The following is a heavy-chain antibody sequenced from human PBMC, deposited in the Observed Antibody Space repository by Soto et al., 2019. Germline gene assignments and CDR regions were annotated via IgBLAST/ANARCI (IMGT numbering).Heavy chain of an antibody. CDR1: GFPFPNYG. V-gene: IGHV3-33*01. CDR3: ARGWFRSGGDFDS. D-gene: IGHD6-25*01. J-gene: IGHJ4*02. Sequence: GGSLRLSCAASGFPFPNYGMHWVRQAPGKGLEWVAIIWYDGSEKYYAESVKGRFTISRDNSRNILYLQMNSLRVEDTAVYYCARGWFRSGGDFDSWGQGTLVTVSS. CDR2: IWYDGSEK.